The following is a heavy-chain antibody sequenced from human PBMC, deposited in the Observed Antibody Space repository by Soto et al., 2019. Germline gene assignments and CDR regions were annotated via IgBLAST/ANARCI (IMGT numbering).Heavy chain of an antibody. J-gene: IGHJ5*02. V-gene: IGHV4-31*03. CDR1: GGSISSGGNY. D-gene: IGHD3-16*01. CDR2: IYYSGST. CDR3: ARASITRKFDP. Sequence: QVQLQESGPGLVKPSQTLSLTCTVSGGSISSGGNYWSWIRQHQGKDLEWIGYIYYSGSTYYNPCLKSRVTISVDTSKNQFSLKRSSVAAADTAVYYCARASITRKFDPWGQGTLVTVSS.